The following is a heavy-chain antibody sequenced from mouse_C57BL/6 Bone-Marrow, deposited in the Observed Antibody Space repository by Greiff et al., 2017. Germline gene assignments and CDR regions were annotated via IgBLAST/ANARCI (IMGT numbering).Heavy chain of an antibody. V-gene: IGHV5-4*01. CDR2: ISDGGSYT. D-gene: IGHD2-5*01. CDR3: ARKYYSNYNYYAMDY. Sequence: EVQVVESGGGLVKPGGSLKLSCAASGFTFSSYAMSWVRQTPEKRLEWVATISDGGSYTYYPDNVKGRFTISRDNAKNNLYLQMSHLKSEDTAMYYCARKYYSNYNYYAMDYWGQGTSVTVSS. J-gene: IGHJ4*01. CDR1: GFTFSSYA.